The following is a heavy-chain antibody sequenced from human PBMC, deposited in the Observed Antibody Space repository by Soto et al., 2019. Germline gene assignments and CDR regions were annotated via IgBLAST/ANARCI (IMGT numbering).Heavy chain of an antibody. Sequence: ASVKVSCKASGYTFTSYAMHWVRQAPGQRLEWMGWINAGNGNTKYSQKLQGRVTITRDTSASTAYMELSGLRSEDTAVYYCARDPTGGGYYYYGMDVWGQGTTVTVSS. CDR3: ARDPTGGGYYYYGMDV. CDR1: GYTFTSYA. D-gene: IGHD7-27*01. CDR2: INAGNGNT. V-gene: IGHV1-3*01. J-gene: IGHJ6*02.